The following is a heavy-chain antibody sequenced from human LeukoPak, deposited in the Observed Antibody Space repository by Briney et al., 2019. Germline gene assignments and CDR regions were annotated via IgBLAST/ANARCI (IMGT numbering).Heavy chain of an antibody. Sequence: GRSLRLSCAASGFTFSSYGMHWVRQAPGKGLEWVAVIWYDGSSKYYADSVKGRFTISRDNSKNTLYLQMNSLRAEDTAVYYCAREYYYDSSGLFDYWGQGTLVTVSS. CDR2: IWYDGSSK. V-gene: IGHV3-33*01. CDR1: GFTFSSYG. J-gene: IGHJ4*02. CDR3: AREYYYDSSGLFDY. D-gene: IGHD3-22*01.